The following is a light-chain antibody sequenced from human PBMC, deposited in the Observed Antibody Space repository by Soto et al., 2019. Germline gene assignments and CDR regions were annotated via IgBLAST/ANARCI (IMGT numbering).Light chain of an antibody. CDR3: QQYGSSPST. J-gene: IGKJ1*01. CDR2: DAA. CDR1: QSVTNSY. Sequence: EIVLTQSPGTLSLSPGERVTLSCRASQSVTNSYVAWYQQKPGQAPRLLIYDAATRATGIPDRFSGSGSGTDFSLTISRLEPEDLAVYFCQQYGSSPSTFGQGTKVDI. V-gene: IGKV3-20*01.